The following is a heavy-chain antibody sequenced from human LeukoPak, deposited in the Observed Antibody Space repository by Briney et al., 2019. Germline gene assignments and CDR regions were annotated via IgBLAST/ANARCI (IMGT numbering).Heavy chain of an antibody. Sequence: GGSLRLSCAASGFTVSSNYMSWVRQAPGKGLEWVSVIYSGGSTYYADSVKGRFTISRDNSKNTLYLQMNSLRAEDTAVYYCARGPSTAKYFQHWGQGTLVTVSS. V-gene: IGHV3-53*01. CDR2: IYSGGST. D-gene: IGHD1-1*01. CDR1: GFTVSSNY. CDR3: ARGPSTAKYFQH. J-gene: IGHJ1*01.